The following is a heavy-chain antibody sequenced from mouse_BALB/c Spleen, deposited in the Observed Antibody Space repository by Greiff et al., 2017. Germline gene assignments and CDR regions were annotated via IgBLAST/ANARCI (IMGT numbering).Heavy chain of an antibody. V-gene: IGHV1-54*01. CDR2: INPGSGGT. CDR1: GYAFTNYL. J-gene: IGHJ4*01. D-gene: IGHD1-2*01. CDR3: ARGYGYDAMDY. Sequence: VQLQQSGAELVRPGTSVKVSCKASGYAFTNYLIEWVKQRPGQGLEWIGVINPGSGGTNYNEKFKGKATLTADKSSSTAYMQLSSLTSDDSAVYFCARGYGYDAMDYWGQGTSVTVSS.